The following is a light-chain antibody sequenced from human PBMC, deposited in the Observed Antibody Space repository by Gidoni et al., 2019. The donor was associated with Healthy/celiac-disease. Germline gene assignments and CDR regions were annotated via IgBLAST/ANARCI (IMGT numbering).Light chain of an antibody. CDR2: DTS. Sequence: QAVVTPEPSLTLSPGGTVTLTCGSSTGAVTSGQHSYWFQQKPGQAPRTLIYDTSNKHSWTPARVSGALRGGKAALTLSGAQPEDEAEYYCLLSDSGALWVFGGGTKLTVL. V-gene: IGLV7-46*01. CDR1: TGAVTSGQH. J-gene: IGLJ3*02. CDR3: LLSDSGALWV.